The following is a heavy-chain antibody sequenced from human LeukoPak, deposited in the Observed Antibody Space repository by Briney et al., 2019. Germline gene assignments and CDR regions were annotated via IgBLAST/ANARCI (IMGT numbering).Heavy chain of an antibody. J-gene: IGHJ4*02. CDR2: ISYDGSNK. CDR1: GFTFSSYA. Sequence: GGTLRLSCAASGFTFSSYAMHWVRQAPGKGLGWVAVISYDGSNKYYADSVKGRFTISRDNSKNTLYLQMNSLRAEDTAVYYCARDLAYCGGDCYWGQGTLVTVSS. D-gene: IGHD2-21*02. CDR3: ARDLAYCGGDCY. V-gene: IGHV3-30*04.